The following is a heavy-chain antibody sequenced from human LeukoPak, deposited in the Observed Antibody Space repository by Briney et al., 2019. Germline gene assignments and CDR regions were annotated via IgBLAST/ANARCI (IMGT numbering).Heavy chain of an antibody. CDR3: VRDAGTRLKYSYGYGDY. J-gene: IGHJ4*02. Sequence: GGSLRLSCTVSGFTVSSNSMSWVRQAPGKGLEWVSFIYSDNTHYSDSVKGRFTISRDNAKNSLYLQMNSLRAEDTAIYYCVRDAGTRLKYSYGYGDYWGQGSLVTVSS. V-gene: IGHV3-53*01. D-gene: IGHD5-18*01. CDR2: IYSDNT. CDR1: GFTVSSNS.